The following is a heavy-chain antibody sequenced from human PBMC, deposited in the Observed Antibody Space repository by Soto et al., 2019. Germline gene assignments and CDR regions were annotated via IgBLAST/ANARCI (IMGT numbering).Heavy chain of an antibody. V-gene: IGHV1-69*01. Sequence: QVQVVQSGVEVRRPGSSVKVSCKASGDTFKNCVISWVRQAPGHGLEWMGGIIPLFGTTDFAQGFQGRLTITTDESTTTAYMELSRLRSEDTATYYCAAELGFGKLSVVWGQGTTVIVSS. CDR1: GDTFKNCV. CDR2: IIPLFGTT. CDR3: AAELGFGKLSVV. J-gene: IGHJ6*02. D-gene: IGHD3-10*01.